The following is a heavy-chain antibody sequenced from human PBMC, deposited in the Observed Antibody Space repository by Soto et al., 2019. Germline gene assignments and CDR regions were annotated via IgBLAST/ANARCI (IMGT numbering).Heavy chain of an antibody. D-gene: IGHD5-12*01. J-gene: IGHJ6*02. CDR3: ARGFRDGYNPLYSYFYSMDV. Sequence: PSETLSLTCTVSGDSIRSGNYYWSWIRQTPGKGLEWIGYIFFGGSTNYSPSFKSRVTISVDTSKSQISLNLSSVSAADTAVYFCARGFRDGYNPLYSYFYSMDVWGQGTTVTVSS. CDR2: IFFGGST. V-gene: IGHV4-61*01. CDR1: GDSIRSGNYY.